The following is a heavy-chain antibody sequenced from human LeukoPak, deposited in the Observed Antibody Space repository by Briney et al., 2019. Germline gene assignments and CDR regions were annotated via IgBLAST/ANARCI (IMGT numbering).Heavy chain of an antibody. D-gene: IGHD5-12*01. CDR1: GYIFAGYY. CDR2: INPNSGGT. V-gene: IGHV1-2*02. CDR3: ARDLRGLLDYFDY. J-gene: IGHJ4*02. Sequence: ASVKVSCKASGYIFAGYYVHWVRQVPGQGLEWMGWINPNSGGTSYAQNFQGRVTLTRDTSISTVYLDLTSLRSDDTAVYYCARDLRGLLDYFDYWGQGSLVTVSS.